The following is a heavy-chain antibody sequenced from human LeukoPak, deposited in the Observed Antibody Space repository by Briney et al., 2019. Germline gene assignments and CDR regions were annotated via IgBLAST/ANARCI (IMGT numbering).Heavy chain of an antibody. Sequence: GGSLRLSCAASGFTFSSYAMSWARQAPGKGLEWVSAISYSGGNTYYADSVKGRFTISRDNSKNTLYLQMNSLRAEDTAVYYCARDGSYCSSTSCRHLDYWGQGTLVTVSS. CDR1: GFTFSSYA. CDR2: ISYSGGNT. CDR3: ARDGSYCSSTSCRHLDY. D-gene: IGHD2-2*01. V-gene: IGHV3-23*01. J-gene: IGHJ4*02.